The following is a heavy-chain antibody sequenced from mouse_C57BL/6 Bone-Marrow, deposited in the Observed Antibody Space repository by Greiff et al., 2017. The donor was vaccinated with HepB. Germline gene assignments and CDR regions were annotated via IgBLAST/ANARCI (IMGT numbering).Heavy chain of an antibody. J-gene: IGHJ2*01. Sequence: VQLQQPGAELVKPGASVKLSCKASGYTFTSYWMQWVKQRPGQGLEWIGEIDPSDSYTNYNQKFKGKATLTVDTSSSTAYMQLSSLTSEDSAGYYCARGGDGVDYWGQGTTLTVSS. CDR1: GYTFTSYW. CDR3: ARGGDGVDY. CDR2: IDPSDSYT. V-gene: IGHV1-50*01.